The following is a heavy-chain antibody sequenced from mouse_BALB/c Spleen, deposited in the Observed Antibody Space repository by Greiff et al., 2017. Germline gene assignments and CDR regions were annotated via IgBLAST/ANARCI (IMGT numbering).Heavy chain of an antibody. J-gene: IGHJ4*01. Sequence: EVHLVASGGGLVQPGGSRKLSCAASGFTFSSFGMHWVRQAPEKGLEWVAYISSGSSTIYYADTVKGRFTISRDNPKNTLFLQMTSLRSEDTAMYYCARITFYYAMDYWGQGTSVTVSS. CDR2: ISSGSSTI. D-gene: IGHD1-3*01. CDR3: ARITFYYAMDY. V-gene: IGHV5-17*02. CDR1: GFTFSSFG.